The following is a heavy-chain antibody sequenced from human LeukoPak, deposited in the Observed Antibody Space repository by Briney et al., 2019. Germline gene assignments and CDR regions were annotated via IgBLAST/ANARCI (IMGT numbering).Heavy chain of an antibody. CDR2: IYYSGST. V-gene: IGHV4-59*12. D-gene: IGHD4-17*01. CDR1: GGSISSYY. CDR3: ARGGSTVTTAGVIDY. J-gene: IGHJ4*02. Sequence: SETLSLTCTVSGGSISSYYWSWIRQPPGKGLEWIGYIYYSGSTNYNPSLKSRVTISVDTSKNQFSLKLSSVTAADTAVYYCARGGSTVTTAGVIDYWGQGTLVTVSS.